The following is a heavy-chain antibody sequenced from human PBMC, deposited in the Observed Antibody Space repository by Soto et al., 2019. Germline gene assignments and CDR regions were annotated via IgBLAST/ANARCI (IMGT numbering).Heavy chain of an antibody. CDR3: ARDSGGGNSLDY. D-gene: IGHD2-15*01. J-gene: IGHJ4*02. Sequence: QVQLVESGGGVVQPGRSLRLSCAASGFTFSSYAMHWVRQAPGKGLEWVAVISYDGSNKYYADSVKGRFTISRDNSKNTLYVQMNSLRAEDTAVYYGARDSGGGNSLDYWGQGTLVTVSS. V-gene: IGHV3-30-3*01. CDR1: GFTFSSYA. CDR2: ISYDGSNK.